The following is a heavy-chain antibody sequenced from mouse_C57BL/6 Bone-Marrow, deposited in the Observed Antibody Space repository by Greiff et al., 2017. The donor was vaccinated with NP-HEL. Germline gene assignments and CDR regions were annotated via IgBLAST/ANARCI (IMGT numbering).Heavy chain of an antibody. D-gene: IGHD1-1*01. CDR1: GYTFTDYY. V-gene: IGHV1-19*01. CDR2: INPYNGGT. J-gene: IGHJ2*01. CDR3: ARSAVGLGY. Sequence: EVKLQESGPVLVKPGASVKMSCKASGYTFTDYYMNWVKQSHGKSLEWIGVINPYNGGTSYNQKFKGKATLTVDKSSSTAYMELNSLTSEDSAVYYCARSAVGLGYWGQGTTLTVSS.